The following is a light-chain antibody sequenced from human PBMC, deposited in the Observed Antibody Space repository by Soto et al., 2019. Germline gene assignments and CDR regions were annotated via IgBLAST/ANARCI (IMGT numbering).Light chain of an antibody. J-gene: IGKJ4*01. Sequence: DIVMTPSPDSLAVSLGERATINCKSSQSVLYRSNKKNYLAWYQQKLGQPPKLLIYWASTRESGVPDRFSGSGSGTDFTLTISSLQAEDVAVYYCQQYYDAPLTFGGGTKVEIK. V-gene: IGKV4-1*01. CDR3: QQYYDAPLT. CDR2: WAS. CDR1: QSVLYRSNKKNY.